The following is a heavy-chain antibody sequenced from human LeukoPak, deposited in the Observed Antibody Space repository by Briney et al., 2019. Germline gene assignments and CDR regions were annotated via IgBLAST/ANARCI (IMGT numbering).Heavy chain of an antibody. D-gene: IGHD5-12*01. CDR1: GFSFGDYA. CDR2: IRSKAYGGTT. Sequence: GRSLRLSCRASGFSFGDYAMSWVRQAPGKGLEWVGFIRSKAYGGTTEYAASVKDRFTISRDDSKTIAYLQMNSLKTEDTAVYYCTRVRGYSGYDDSDHWGQGTLVTVSS. J-gene: IGHJ4*02. V-gene: IGHV3-49*04. CDR3: TRVRGYSGYDDSDH.